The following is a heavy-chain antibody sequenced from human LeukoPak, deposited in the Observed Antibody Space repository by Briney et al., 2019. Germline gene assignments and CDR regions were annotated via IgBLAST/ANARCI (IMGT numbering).Heavy chain of an antibody. J-gene: IGHJ4*02. CDR3: ATGASRLGDSSGYYSHYFDY. V-gene: IGHV1-69-2*01. CDR1: GYTFTDYY. CDR2: VDPEDGET. D-gene: IGHD3-22*01. Sequence: ASVKVSCKVSGYTFTDYYMHWVQQAPGKGLEWMGLVDPEDGETIYAEKSQGRVTITADTSTDTAYMELSSLRSEDTAVYYCATGASRLGDSSGYYSHYFDYWGQGTLVTVSS.